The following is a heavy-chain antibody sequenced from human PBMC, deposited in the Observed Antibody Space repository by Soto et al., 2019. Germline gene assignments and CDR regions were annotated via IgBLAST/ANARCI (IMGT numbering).Heavy chain of an antibody. CDR3: ADQGARSPYFFDY. CDR2: ISGDGDFT. V-gene: IGHV3-23*01. CDR1: GFGFNTYA. Sequence: EVQLLESGGNLVQPGGSLSLSCAASGFGFNTYAMSWVRQAPGKGPEWVSTISGDGDFTDYTDSVKGRFTISRDNSKNTLYLQMNSLRADDTAVYYCADQGARSPYFFDYRGQGTLVTGSS. J-gene: IGHJ4*02. D-gene: IGHD6-13*01.